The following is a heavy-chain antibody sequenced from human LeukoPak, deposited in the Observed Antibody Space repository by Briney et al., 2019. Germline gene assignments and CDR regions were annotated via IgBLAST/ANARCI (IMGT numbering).Heavy chain of an antibody. CDR2: IYSGGST. V-gene: IGHV3-66*01. Sequence: GGSLRLSCAASEFSVGSNYMTWVRQAPGKWLEWVSLIYSGGSTYYADSVKGRFTISRDNSKNTLYLQMNSLRAEDTAVYYCARGHSSGWRISTRPLDYWGQGTLVTVSS. D-gene: IGHD6-19*01. J-gene: IGHJ4*02. CDR1: EFSVGSNY. CDR3: ARGHSSGWRISTRPLDY.